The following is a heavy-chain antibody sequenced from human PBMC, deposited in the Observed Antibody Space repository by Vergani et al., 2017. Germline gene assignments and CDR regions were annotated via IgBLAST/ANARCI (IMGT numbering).Heavy chain of an antibody. J-gene: IGHJ4*02. D-gene: IGHD4-17*01. CDR3: ARDLTTVTMYYFDY. CDR2: ISSSSSYT. V-gene: IGHV3-11*05. CDR1: GFTFCDYY. Sequence: QVQLVESGGGLVKPGGSLRLSCAASGFTFCDYYMSWIRQAPGKGLEWVSYISSSSSYTNYADSVKGRFTIARDNAKNSLYLQMNSLRAEDTAVYYCARDLTTVTMYYFDYWGQGTLVTVSS.